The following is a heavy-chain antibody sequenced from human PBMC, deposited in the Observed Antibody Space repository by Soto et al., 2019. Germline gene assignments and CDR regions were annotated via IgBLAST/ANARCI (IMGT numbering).Heavy chain of an antibody. CDR2: INPSGGST. CDR3: ARNIITLGGVIHMEY. Sequence: VASVKVSCQASGYTFTSYAMHWVRQAPGQGLEWMGIINPSGGSTKYSKNFKGRAPMTRDTSPSTANMELSSLRSKVTAVYYFARNIITLGGVIHMEYWGQGALVTVSS. D-gene: IGHD3-16*01. CDR1: GYTFTSYA. V-gene: IGHV1-46*01. J-gene: IGHJ4*02.